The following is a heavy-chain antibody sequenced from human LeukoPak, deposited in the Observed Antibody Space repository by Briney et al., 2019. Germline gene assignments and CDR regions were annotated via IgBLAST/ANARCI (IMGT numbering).Heavy chain of an antibody. V-gene: IGHV3-53*01. CDR1: GFTVSSNY. CDR3: ATKRYCSGGSCGNY. D-gene: IGHD2-15*01. J-gene: IGHJ4*02. Sequence: GGFLRLSCAASGFTVSSNYMSWVRQAPGKGLEWVSVIYSGGSTYYADSVKGRFTISRDNSKNTLYLQMNSLRAEDTAVYYCATKRYCSGGSCGNYWGQGTLVTVSS. CDR2: IYSGGST.